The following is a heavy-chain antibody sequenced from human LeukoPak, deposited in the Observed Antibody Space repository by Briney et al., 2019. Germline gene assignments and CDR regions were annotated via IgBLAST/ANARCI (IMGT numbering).Heavy chain of an antibody. V-gene: IGHV1-69*08. Sequence: SVKVSCKTSGGTLRSHIFSWVRQAPGQGLEWMGRITPIIGTTNYAQKFQGRVTITADTSTGTVYMEMSNLTPEDTAVYYCARASGSSAVPFDYWGQGTLVTVSS. CDR1: GGTLRSHI. D-gene: IGHD3-10*01. CDR3: ARASGSSAVPFDY. J-gene: IGHJ4*02. CDR2: ITPIIGTT.